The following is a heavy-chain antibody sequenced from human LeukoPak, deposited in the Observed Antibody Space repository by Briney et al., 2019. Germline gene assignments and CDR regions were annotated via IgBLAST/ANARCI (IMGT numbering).Heavy chain of an antibody. D-gene: IGHD6-19*01. CDR2: INPNSGGT. V-gene: IGHV1-2*02. J-gene: IGHJ4*02. CDR3: ARVRGGFYSSGWEVGFDY. Sequence: ASVKVSCKASGYIFTGYYMHWVRQAPGQGLEWMGWINPNSGGTNYAQKFQGRVTVTRDTSISTAYMELSRLRSDDAAVYYCARVRGGFYSSGWEVGFDYWGQGTLVTVSS. CDR1: GYIFTGYY.